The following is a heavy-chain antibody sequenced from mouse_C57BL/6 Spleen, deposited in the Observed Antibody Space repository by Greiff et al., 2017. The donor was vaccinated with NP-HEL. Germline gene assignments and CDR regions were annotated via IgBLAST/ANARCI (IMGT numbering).Heavy chain of an antibody. D-gene: IGHD3-3*01. V-gene: IGHV2-5*01. CDR3: SKNGGTHFDY. J-gene: IGHJ2*01. Sequence: VQLQESGPGLVQPSQSLSITCTVSGFSLTSYGVHWVRQSPGKGLEWLGVIWRGGSTDYNAAFMARLSITKDNTKGQVFFKRNRLQADDTAIYDCSKNGGTHFDYWGQGTTLTVSS. CDR2: IWRGGST. CDR1: GFSLTSYG.